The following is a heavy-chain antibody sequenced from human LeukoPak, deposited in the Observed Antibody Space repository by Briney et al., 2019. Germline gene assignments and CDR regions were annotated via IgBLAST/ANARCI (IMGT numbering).Heavy chain of an antibody. CDR1: GFTFSSYW. CDR2: IKQDGSEK. D-gene: IGHD3-9*01. CDR3: ARDVYYDILTGYWFDP. V-gene: IGHV3-7*01. Sequence: GGSLRLSCAASGFTFSSYWMSWVRQAPGKGLEWVANIKQDGSEKYYVDSVKGRFTISRDNAKNSLYLQMNSLRAEDTAVYYCARDVYYDILTGYWFDPWGQGTLVTVSS. J-gene: IGHJ5*02.